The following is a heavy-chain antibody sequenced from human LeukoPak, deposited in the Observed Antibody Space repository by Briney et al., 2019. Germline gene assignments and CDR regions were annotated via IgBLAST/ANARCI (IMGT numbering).Heavy chain of an antibody. J-gene: IGHJ4*02. Sequence: SETLSLTCTVSGGSISSYYWSWIRRPPGKGLEWIGYIYYSGSTNYNPSLKSRVTISVDTSKNQFSLKLSSVTAADTAVYYCARAAYYYDSSGYYYYFDYWGQGTLVTVSS. CDR3: ARAAYYYDSSGYYYYFDY. D-gene: IGHD3-22*01. V-gene: IGHV4-59*13. CDR1: GGSISSYY. CDR2: IYYSGST.